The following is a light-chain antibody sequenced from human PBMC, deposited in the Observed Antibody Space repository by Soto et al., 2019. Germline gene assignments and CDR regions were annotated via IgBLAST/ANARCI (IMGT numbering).Light chain of an antibody. CDR2: WAS. Sequence: DIVMTQSPDSLAVSLGERATINCKSSQSVLYSSNNKNYLAWYQQKPGQPPKLLIYWASTRESGVPDRFSGSGSGTDFTLTISSLQAEDVAVYYCQQYYSTPPLTFCQGTKVEIK. J-gene: IGKJ1*01. CDR3: QQYYSTPPLT. V-gene: IGKV4-1*01. CDR1: QSVLYSSNNKNY.